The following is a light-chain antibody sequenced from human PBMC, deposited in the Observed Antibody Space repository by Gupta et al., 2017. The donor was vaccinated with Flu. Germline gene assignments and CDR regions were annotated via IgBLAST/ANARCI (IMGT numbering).Light chain of an antibody. CDR3: QQSYSTPYT. V-gene: IGKV1-39*01. CDR1: ETITNY. CDR2: AAS. J-gene: IGKJ3*01. Sequence: DIQMTQSPSSLSASVGGRVTITCRASETITNYLNWYQHKPGKAPKLLISAASGLQSGVPSRFSGSGSGTDFTLTISSLQPGDFATYYCQQSYSTPYTFGHGTKVDIK.